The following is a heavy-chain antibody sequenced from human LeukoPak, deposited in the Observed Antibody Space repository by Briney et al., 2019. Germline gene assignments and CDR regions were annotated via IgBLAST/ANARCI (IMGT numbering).Heavy chain of an antibody. Sequence: AASVTVSCKASGGTFSSYGISWVRQAPGQGLEWMGWISAYNGNTNYAQKLQGRVTMTTDTSTSTAYMELRSLRSDDTAVYYCATHRGYCSSTSCQNELELDYWGQGTLVTVSS. CDR1: GGTFSSYG. D-gene: IGHD2-2*03. V-gene: IGHV1-18*01. CDR3: ATHRGYCSSTSCQNELELDY. CDR2: ISAYNGNT. J-gene: IGHJ4*02.